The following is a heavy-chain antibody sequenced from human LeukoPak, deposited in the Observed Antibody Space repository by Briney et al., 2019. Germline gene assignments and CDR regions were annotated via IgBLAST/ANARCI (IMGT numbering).Heavy chain of an antibody. CDR3: ARAPFRTLHYYYYMDV. CDR2: IKQDGSEK. CDR1: GFTFSSYW. D-gene: IGHD2-2*01. J-gene: IGHJ6*03. Sequence: AGGSLRLSCAASGFTFSSYWMSWVRQAPGKGLEWVANIKQDGSEKYYVDSVKGRFTISRDNAKNSLYLQMNILRAEDTAVYYCARAPFRTLHYYYYMDVWGKGTTVTVSS. V-gene: IGHV3-7*01.